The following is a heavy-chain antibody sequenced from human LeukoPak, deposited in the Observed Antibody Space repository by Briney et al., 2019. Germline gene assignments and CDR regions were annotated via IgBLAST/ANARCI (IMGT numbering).Heavy chain of an antibody. CDR2: IKQDGSEK. CDR1: GFTFSDYH. J-gene: IGHJ4*02. Sequence: GGSLRLSCAASGFTFSDYHMSWVRQVPGKGLEWVANIKQDGSEKYYVDSVKGRFTISRDNAKNSLYLQMNSLRAEDTAVYYCARDLATPIDYWGQGTLVTVSS. CDR3: ARDLATPIDY. D-gene: IGHD5-12*01. V-gene: IGHV3-7*03.